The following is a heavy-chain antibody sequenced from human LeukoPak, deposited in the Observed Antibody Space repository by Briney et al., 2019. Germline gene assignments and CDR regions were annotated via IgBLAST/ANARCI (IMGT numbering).Heavy chain of an antibody. J-gene: IGHJ3*02. V-gene: IGHV3-43*01. Sequence: PGGSLRLSCAASGFTFDDYTMHWVRQAPGKGLEWVSLISWDGGSTYYADSVKGRFTISRDNSKNSLYLQMNSLRTEDTALYYCARGQTGTKGGDAFDIWGQGTMVTVSS. CDR3: ARGQTGTKGGDAFDI. CDR2: ISWDGGST. D-gene: IGHD1-1*01. CDR1: GFTFDDYT.